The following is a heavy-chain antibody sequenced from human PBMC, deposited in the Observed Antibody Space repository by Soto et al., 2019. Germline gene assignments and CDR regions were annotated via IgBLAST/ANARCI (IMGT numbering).Heavy chain of an antibody. CDR1: GFSGTTGGVG. J-gene: IGHJ4*02. D-gene: IGHD3-10*01. Sequence: QITLKESGPTLVKPTQTLTLTCTFSGFSGTTGGVGVGWFRQPPGKALEWLALMYWGDDKRYSPSLKSRLTIXKXXSXNXXXXXMXXXXXXXXXXXXCAHTXATXAFWESFDFWGQGTLVTVSS. CDR3: AHTXATXAFWESFDF. V-gene: IGHV2-5*02. CDR2: MYWGDDK.